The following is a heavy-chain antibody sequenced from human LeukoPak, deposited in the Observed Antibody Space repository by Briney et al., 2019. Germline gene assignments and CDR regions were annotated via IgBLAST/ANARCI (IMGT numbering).Heavy chain of an antibody. CDR2: IRWNSGSI. D-gene: IGHD6-19*01. V-gene: IGHV3-9*01. Sequence: PGRSLRLSCAASGFTFDDCAMDWVRHAPGKGLEGVSGIRWNSGSIGYADSVKGRFTISRDNAKNSLYLQMNSLRAEDTALYYCAKDKDPYSSGWFDYWGQGTLVTVSS. CDR3: AKDKDPYSSGWFDY. CDR1: GFTFDDCA. J-gene: IGHJ4*02.